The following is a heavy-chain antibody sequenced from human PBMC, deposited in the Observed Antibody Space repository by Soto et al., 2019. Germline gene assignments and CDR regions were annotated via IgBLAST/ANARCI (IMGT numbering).Heavy chain of an antibody. V-gene: IGHV4-59*01. J-gene: IGHJ6*02. Sequence: SETLSLTCTVSGDSIRSYYWTWIQQPPGKGLELIGYIYYSGSTRYNPPRKSRVTISVDMSKNQFSLKLSSVIAADTAVYYCARAYGGFDNGLDVWGQGTAVTVSS. CDR2: IYYSGST. D-gene: IGHD5-12*01. CDR1: GDSIRSYY. CDR3: ARAYGGFDNGLDV.